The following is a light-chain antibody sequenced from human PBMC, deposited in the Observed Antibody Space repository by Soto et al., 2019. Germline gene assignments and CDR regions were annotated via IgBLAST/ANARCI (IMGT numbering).Light chain of an antibody. Sequence: DIVLTRSPGTLCLSPGARATLSCRASQSVSSSYLAWYQQKPGQAPRLLIYGASSRATGIPDRFSGSGSGTDFTLTISRLEPEDFAVYYCQQYGNSPWTFGQGTKVEI. V-gene: IGKV3-20*01. CDR1: QSVSSSY. J-gene: IGKJ1*01. CDR2: GAS. CDR3: QQYGNSPWT.